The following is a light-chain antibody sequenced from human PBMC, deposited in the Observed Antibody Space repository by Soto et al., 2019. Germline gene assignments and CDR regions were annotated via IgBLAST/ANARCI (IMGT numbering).Light chain of an antibody. V-gene: IGLV1-44*01. J-gene: IGLJ3*02. CDR3: AAWDDSLNGLWV. Sequence: QSVLTQPPSASGTPGQRVTISCSGSSPNIGSNTVNWYQQLPGTAPKLLIYSNNQRPSGVPDRFSGSKSGTSASLAISGLQSEDEADYYCAAWDDSLNGLWVFGGGTKVTVL. CDR2: SNN. CDR1: SPNIGSNT.